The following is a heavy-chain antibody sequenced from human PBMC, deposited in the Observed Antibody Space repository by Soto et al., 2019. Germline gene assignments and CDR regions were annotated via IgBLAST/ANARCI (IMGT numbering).Heavy chain of an antibody. D-gene: IGHD3-3*01. J-gene: IGHJ5*02. Sequence: ASVKVSCKASGGTFSSYAISWVRQAPGQGLEWMGGIIPIFGTANYAQKFQGRVTITADESTSTAYMELSSLRSEDTAVYYCARAAGYDFWSGYNWFDPWGQGTLVTVSS. CDR2: IIPIFGTA. V-gene: IGHV1-69*13. CDR1: GGTFSSYA. CDR3: ARAAGYDFWSGYNWFDP.